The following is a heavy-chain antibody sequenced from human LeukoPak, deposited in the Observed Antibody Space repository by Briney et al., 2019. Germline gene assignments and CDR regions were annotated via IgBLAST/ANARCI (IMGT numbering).Heavy chain of an antibody. Sequence: GGSLRLSCVISGYTFTHYGFHWVRQAPGKALEWVAYISYNGNNKYEDSVKGRFTISRDNYKSTLHLQMNGLRAEDTAVYYCARDPLDISRWTNAFDIWGQGTTVIVS. CDR1: GYTFTHYG. CDR2: ISYNGNNK. D-gene: IGHD5-12*01. CDR3: ARDPLDISRWTNAFDI. V-gene: IGHV3-30*03. J-gene: IGHJ3*02.